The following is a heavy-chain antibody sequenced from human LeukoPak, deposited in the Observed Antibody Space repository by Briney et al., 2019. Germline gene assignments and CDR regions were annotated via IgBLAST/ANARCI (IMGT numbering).Heavy chain of an antibody. D-gene: IGHD2/OR15-2a*01. CDR3: ARDTPLYADSPDAFDI. CDR2: ISGSGITI. Sequence: PGGSLRLSCAASGFTFSSFEMNWVRQAPGKGLEWVSYISGSGITIYYADSVKGRFTISRDNAKNSLYLQMNSLRDEDTAVYYCARDTPLYADSPDAFDIWGQGTMVTVSS. J-gene: IGHJ3*02. V-gene: IGHV3-48*03. CDR1: GFTFSSFE.